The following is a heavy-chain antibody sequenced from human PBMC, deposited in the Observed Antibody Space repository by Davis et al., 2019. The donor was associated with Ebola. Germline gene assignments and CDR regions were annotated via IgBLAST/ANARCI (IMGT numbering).Heavy chain of an antibody. V-gene: IGHV4-34*01. J-gene: IGHJ6*04. Sequence: MPSETLSLTCAVYGGSFSGYYWSWIRQPPGKGLEWIGEINHSGSTNYNPSLKSRVTISVDTSKNQFSLKLSSVTAADTSVYYCARFGVQRIAALYYYYGLDVWGKGTTVTVSS. CDR3: ARFGVQRIAALYYYYGLDV. CDR2: INHSGST. CDR1: GGSFSGYY. D-gene: IGHD6-6*01.